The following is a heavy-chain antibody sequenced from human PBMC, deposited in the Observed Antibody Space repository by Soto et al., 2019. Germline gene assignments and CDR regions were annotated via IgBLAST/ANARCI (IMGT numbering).Heavy chain of an antibody. D-gene: IGHD6-19*01. CDR3: ARDPIAVAGQPYFDY. CDR1: GFTFSSYA. J-gene: IGHJ4*02. V-gene: IGHV3-30-3*01. Sequence: QVQLVESGGGVVQPGRSLRLSCAASGFTFSSYAMHWVRQAPGKGLEWMAVISYDGSNKYYADSVKGRFTISRDNSKNTLYLQMNSLRAEDTAVYYCARDPIAVAGQPYFDYWGQGTLVTVSS. CDR2: ISYDGSNK.